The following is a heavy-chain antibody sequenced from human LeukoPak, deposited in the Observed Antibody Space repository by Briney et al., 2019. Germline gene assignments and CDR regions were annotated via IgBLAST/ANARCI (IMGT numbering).Heavy chain of an antibody. V-gene: IGHV3-30*02. J-gene: IGHJ4*02. D-gene: IGHD3-10*01. CDR1: GFTFSSYG. Sequence: GGSLRLSCAASGFTFSSYGMHWVRQAPGKGLEWVAFIRYDGSNKYYADSVKGRFTISRDNSKNTLYLQMNSLRAEDTALYYCAKGLRITMVRGGVDYWGQGTLVTVSS. CDR2: IRYDGSNK. CDR3: AKGLRITMVRGGVDY.